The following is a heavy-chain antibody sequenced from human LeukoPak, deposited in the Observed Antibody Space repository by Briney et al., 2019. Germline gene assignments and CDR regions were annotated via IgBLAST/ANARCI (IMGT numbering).Heavy chain of an antibody. J-gene: IGHJ4*02. CDR1: GFTFEDYA. D-gene: IGHD5-24*01. V-gene: IGHV3-9*01. CDR2: ISRNSDGI. Sequence: PGRSLRLSCAVSGFTFEDYAMHWVRDVPGKGVEWVSGISRNSDGIGYGDSVKGRFTISRDNAKNTLYLQMNSLRADDTAVYYCARAKVEMATIKELGAAQVPYYFDYWGQGTLVTVSS. CDR3: ARAKVEMATIKELGAAQVPYYFDY.